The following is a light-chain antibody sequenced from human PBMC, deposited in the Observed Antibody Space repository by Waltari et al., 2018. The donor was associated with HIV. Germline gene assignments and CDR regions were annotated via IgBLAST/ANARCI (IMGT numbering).Light chain of an antibody. J-gene: IGLJ2*01. CDR2: EVT. CDR1: NSAIGGYNY. CDR3: SSYANKNGFYVV. Sequence: QSALTQPPSASGSPGQSVPIPCTGTNSAIGGYNYVSWYQQHPGKAPKLVISEVTKRPSGVPGRFSGSKSGTTASLTVSGLQAEDEADYYCSSYANKNGFYVVFGGGTRLTVL. V-gene: IGLV2-8*01.